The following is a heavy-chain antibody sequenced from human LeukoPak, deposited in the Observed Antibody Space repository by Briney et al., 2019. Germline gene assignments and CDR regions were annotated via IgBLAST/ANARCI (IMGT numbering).Heavy chain of an antibody. V-gene: IGHV1-18*01. J-gene: IGHJ3*01. D-gene: IGHD3-10*01. Sequence: ASVKVSCKASGYTFSTYGISWARQAPGQGLEWMGWISAYKGSTYYAQKLQGRVTMTTDTSTSTAYMELRSLRSDDTAIYYCARDLYYYGSGSYYDVFDVWGQGTMVTVSS. CDR3: ARDLYYYGSGSYYDVFDV. CDR2: ISAYKGST. CDR1: GYTFSTYG.